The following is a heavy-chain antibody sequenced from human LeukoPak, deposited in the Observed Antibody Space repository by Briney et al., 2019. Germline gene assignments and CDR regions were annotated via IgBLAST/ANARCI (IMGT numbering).Heavy chain of an antibody. CDR1: GFTFSSYG. V-gene: IGHV3-30*02. J-gene: IGHJ3*02. D-gene: IGHD2-8*02. CDR2: IRYDGSNK. Sequence: SGGSLRLSCAASGFTFSSYGMHWVRQAPGKGLEWVAFIRYDGSNKYYADSVKGRFTISRDNSKNTLYLQMNSLRAEDTAVYYCAKEGPRTGDDAFDIWGQGTMVTVSS. CDR3: AKEGPRTGDDAFDI.